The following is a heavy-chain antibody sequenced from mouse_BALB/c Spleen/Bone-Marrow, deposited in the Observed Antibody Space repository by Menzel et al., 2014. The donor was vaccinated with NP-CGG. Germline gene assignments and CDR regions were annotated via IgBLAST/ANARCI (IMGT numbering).Heavy chain of an antibody. CDR2: ISSGGSA. CDR1: GFTFXSYA. CDR3: ARVTDTFYYGSSYWYFDV. Sequence: VKLVESGGGLVKPGGSLKLSCAASGFTFXSYAMSWVRQTPEKRLEWVASISSGGSAYYPDSVKGRFTISRDNVRNILYLQMSSLRSEDTAMYYCARVTDTFYYGSSYWYFDVWGAGTTVTVSS. D-gene: IGHD1-1*01. V-gene: IGHV5-6-5*01. J-gene: IGHJ1*01.